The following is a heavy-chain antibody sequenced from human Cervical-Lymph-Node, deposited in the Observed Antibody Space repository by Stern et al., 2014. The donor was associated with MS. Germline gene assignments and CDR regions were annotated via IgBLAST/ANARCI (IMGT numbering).Heavy chain of an antibody. Sequence: QVQLVQSGAGVKKPGASVKVSCKASGYTFTGYYMHWVRQAPGQGLELMGRINPNSGGTNDAQKFQGRFTMTRDTSISTAYMELSRLRSDDTAVYYCARERALIVGATTGFDYWGQGTLVTVSS. J-gene: IGHJ4*02. CDR1: GYTFTGYY. CDR2: INPNSGGT. D-gene: IGHD1-26*01. V-gene: IGHV1-2*06. CDR3: ARERALIVGATTGFDY.